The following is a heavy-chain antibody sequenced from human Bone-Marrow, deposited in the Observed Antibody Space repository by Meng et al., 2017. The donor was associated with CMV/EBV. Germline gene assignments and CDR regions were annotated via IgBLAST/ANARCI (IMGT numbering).Heavy chain of an antibody. CDR3: ARDVAVLRYFDWLFPGGWFDP. CDR1: GGSISSGGYY. CDR2: IYYSGST. D-gene: IGHD3-9*01. V-gene: IGHV4-31*03. Sequence: SETLSLTCTVSGGSISSGGYYWSWIRQHPGKGLEWIGYIYYSGSTYYNPSLKSRVTISVDTSKNQFSLKLSSVTAADTAVYYCARDVAVLRYFDWLFPGGWFDPWGQGTLVTVSS. J-gene: IGHJ5*02.